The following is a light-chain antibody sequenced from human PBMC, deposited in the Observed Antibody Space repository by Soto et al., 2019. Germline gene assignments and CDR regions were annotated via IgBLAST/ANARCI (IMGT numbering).Light chain of an antibody. CDR3: QQLNSYPIT. CDR2: VAS. CDR1: QGITND. J-gene: IGKJ5*01. Sequence: DIHMTQSPSSLSASVRDRVAIACRASQGITNDLGWYHRIPGKATKRLIHVASTLQSGVPSRFSGSGSGTDFTLPISSLQPEDFATYYCQQLNSYPITFGQGTRLEIK. V-gene: IGKV1-17*01.